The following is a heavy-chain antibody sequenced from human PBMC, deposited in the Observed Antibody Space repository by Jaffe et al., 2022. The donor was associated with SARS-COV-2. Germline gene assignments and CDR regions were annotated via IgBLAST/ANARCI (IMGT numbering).Heavy chain of an antibody. J-gene: IGHJ6*02. CDR1: GFTFSDYY. Sequence: QVQLVESGGGLVKPGGSLRLSCAASGFTFSDYYMSWIRQAPGKGLEWVSYISSSGSTIYYADSVKGRFTISRDNAKNSLYLQMNSLRAEDTAVYYCARDLRLTEAAAGTFDDYYYGMDVWGQGTTVTVSS. D-gene: IGHD6-13*01. V-gene: IGHV3-11*01. CDR2: ISSSGSTI. CDR3: ARDLRLTEAAAGTFDDYYYGMDV.